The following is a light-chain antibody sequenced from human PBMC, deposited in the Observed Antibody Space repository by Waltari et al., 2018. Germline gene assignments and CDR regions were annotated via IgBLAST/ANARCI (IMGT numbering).Light chain of an antibody. CDR2: EVS. J-gene: IGLJ2*01. CDR1: SSDVGGYNY. CDR3: SSYTTSSTPGV. V-gene: IGLV2-14*01. Sequence: QSALIQPASVSGSPGQSITISCTGTSSDVGGYNYVSWYQQHPGKAPKLMIYEVSKWPSGVSSRFSGSKSGTTASLTISGLQADDEADYYCSSYTTSSTPGVFGGGTKLTVL.